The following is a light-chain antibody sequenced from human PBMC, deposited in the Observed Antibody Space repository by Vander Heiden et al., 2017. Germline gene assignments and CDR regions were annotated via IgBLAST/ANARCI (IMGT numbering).Light chain of an antibody. J-gene: IGKJ1*01. V-gene: IGKV1-5*03. Sequence: DIQMTQSPSTMSASVGDRVTITCRANEHISRWLAWYQQKPGKAPKLLIYRASSLESGVPSRFSGSGSGTEFTLTISSLQPDDLATYYCQQYDRGRTFGQGTEVEVK. CDR2: RAS. CDR1: EHISRW. CDR3: QQYDRGRT.